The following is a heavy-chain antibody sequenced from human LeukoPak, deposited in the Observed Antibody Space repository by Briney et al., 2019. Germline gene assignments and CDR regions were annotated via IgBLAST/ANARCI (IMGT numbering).Heavy chain of an antibody. D-gene: IGHD3-3*01. J-gene: IGHJ5*02. CDR2: IYYSGST. CDR1: GGSISRYY. V-gene: IGHV4-59*08. CDR3: ASYDFWSGLPDP. Sequence: PSETLSLTCTVSGGSISRYYWSWIRQPPGKGLEWIGYIYYSGSTYYNPSLKSRVTISVDTSKNQFSLKLSSVTAADTAVYYCASYDFWSGLPDPWGQGTLVTVSS.